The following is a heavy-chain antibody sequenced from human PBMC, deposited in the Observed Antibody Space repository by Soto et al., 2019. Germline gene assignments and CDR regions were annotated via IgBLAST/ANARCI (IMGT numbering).Heavy chain of an antibody. CDR2: FDPEDGET. D-gene: IGHD4-17*01. CDR1: GYTLTELS. CDR3: ATHKTDGDYTAFDI. V-gene: IGHV1-24*01. Sequence: ASVKVSCKVSGYTLTELSMHWVRQAPGKGLEWMGGFDPEDGETIYAQKFQGRVTMTEDTSTDTAYMELSSLRSEDTAVYYCATHKTDGDYTAFDIWGQGTMVTVSS. J-gene: IGHJ3*02.